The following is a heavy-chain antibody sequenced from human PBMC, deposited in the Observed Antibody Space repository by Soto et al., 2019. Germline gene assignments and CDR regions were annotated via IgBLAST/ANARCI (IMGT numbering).Heavy chain of an antibody. CDR1: GGSVSSGSYY. V-gene: IGHV4-61*01. D-gene: IGHD6-13*01. Sequence: QVQLQESGPGLVKPSETLSLTCTVSGGSVSSGSYYWSWIRQPPGKGLEWIGYIYYSGSTNYNPPLKGPFTIPVEPPKSRFCLKLSPVTAADTDVYSCARDVVGSSRWYEYYYGMDVWGQGTTVTVSS. CDR3: ARDVVGSSRWYEYYYGMDV. CDR2: IYYSGST. J-gene: IGHJ6*01.